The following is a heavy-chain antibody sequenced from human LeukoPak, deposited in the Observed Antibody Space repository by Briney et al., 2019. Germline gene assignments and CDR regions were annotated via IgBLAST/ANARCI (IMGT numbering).Heavy chain of an antibody. CDR1: GGSISSYY. V-gene: IGHV4-59*01. CDR2: IYYSGST. CDR3: AREDYGGNSADY. D-gene: IGHD4-23*01. J-gene: IGHJ4*02. Sequence: SETLSLTCTVSGGSISSYYWSWIRQPPGKGLEWIGYIYYSGSTNYNPSLTSRVTISVDTSKNQFSLKLSSVTAADTAVYYCAREDYGGNSADYWGQGTLVTVSS.